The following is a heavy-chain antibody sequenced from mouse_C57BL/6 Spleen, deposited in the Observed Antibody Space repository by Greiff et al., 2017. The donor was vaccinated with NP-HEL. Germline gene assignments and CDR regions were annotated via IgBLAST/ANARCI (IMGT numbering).Heavy chain of an antibody. J-gene: IGHJ4*01. D-gene: IGHD3-2*02. CDR1: GYTFTSYW. V-gene: IGHV1-52*01. CDR2: IDPSDSET. CDR3: ARRGSSGYSYYAMDY. Sequence: QVQLQQPGAELVRPGSSVKLSCKASGYTFTSYWMHWVKQRPIQGLEWIGNIDPSDSETHYNQKFKDKATLTVDKSSSTAYMQLSSLTSEDSAVYYCARRGSSGYSYYAMDYWGQGTSVTVSS.